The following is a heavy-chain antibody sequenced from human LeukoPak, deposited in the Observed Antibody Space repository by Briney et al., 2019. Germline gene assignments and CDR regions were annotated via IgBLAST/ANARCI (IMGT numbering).Heavy chain of an antibody. CDR3: AKDIFTMVRGVVDY. Sequence: GGSLRLSCAASGFTFDDYAMHWVRQAPGKGLEWVSGISWNSGSIGYADSVKGRFTISRDNAKNSLYLQMNSLRAEDTALCYCAKDIFTMVRGVVDYWGQGTLVTVSS. CDR1: GFTFDDYA. D-gene: IGHD3-10*01. V-gene: IGHV3-9*01. CDR2: ISWNSGSI. J-gene: IGHJ4*02.